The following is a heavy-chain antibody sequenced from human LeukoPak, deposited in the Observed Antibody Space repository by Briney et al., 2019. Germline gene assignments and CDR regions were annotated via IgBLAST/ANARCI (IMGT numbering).Heavy chain of an antibody. V-gene: IGHV4-39*01. CDR2: IHYSGKV. J-gene: IGHJ4*02. CDR1: GGSLRSSGHW. D-gene: IGHD6-19*01. Sequence: SQTLSLTCTVSGGSLRSSGHWWVWIRQPPGKGLEWIGSIHYSGKVYYNPSLKSRVTTSVDTSTDQFSLRLSSATAADTAIYYCARQSGDQSSAWYFDAWGQGTLVTVSS. CDR3: ARQSGDQSSAWYFDA.